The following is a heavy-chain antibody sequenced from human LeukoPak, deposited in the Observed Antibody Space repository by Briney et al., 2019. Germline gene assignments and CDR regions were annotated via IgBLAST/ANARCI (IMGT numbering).Heavy chain of an antibody. J-gene: IGHJ4*02. Sequence: PSQTLSLTCTVSGGSISSGSYYWSWIRQPAGKGLEWLGRIYTSGSTNYNPSLKSRVTISVDTSKNQFSLKLSSVSAADTAAYYCARDSEFYDGSNYTYYFDLWGQGTLVTVSS. CDR1: GGSISSGSYY. D-gene: IGHD5-24*01. CDR3: ARDSEFYDGSNYTYYFDL. V-gene: IGHV4-61*02. CDR2: IYTSGST.